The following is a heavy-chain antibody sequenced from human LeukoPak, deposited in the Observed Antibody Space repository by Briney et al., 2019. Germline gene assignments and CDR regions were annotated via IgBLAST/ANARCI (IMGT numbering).Heavy chain of an antibody. J-gene: IGHJ6*02. V-gene: IGHV1-46*01. CDR3: ARDLREGLDYYYGMDV. CDR1: GYTFTRHY. D-gene: IGHD4-17*01. CDR2: INPSGAST. Sequence: ASVKVSCKASGYTFTRHYMHWVRQAPGQGLEWMGVINPSGASTSYAQNFQGRVTMTRDTSTSTVYMELCSLRSEDTAVYYCARDLREGLDYYYGMDVWGQGTTVTVSS.